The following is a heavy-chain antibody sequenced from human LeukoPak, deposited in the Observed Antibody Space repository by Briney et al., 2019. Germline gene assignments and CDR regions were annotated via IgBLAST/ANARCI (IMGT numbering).Heavy chain of an antibody. J-gene: IGHJ4*02. CDR2: IYSGGST. Sequence: GGSLRLSCAASGFTVSSNYMSWVRQAPGKGLEWVSVIYSGGSTYYADSVKGRFTISRDNSKNTLYLQMNSLRAEDTAVYYCARDGYSSSRGTFDYWGQGTLVTVSS. D-gene: IGHD6-13*01. CDR1: GFTVSSNY. CDR3: ARDGYSSSRGTFDY. V-gene: IGHV3-66*01.